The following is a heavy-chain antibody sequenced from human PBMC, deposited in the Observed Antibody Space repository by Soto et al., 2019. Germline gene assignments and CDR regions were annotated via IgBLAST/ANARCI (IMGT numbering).Heavy chain of an antibody. V-gene: IGHV3-48*02. Sequence: GWSLRLSCAASGFTFSTYAMNLVRQAPGKRLQWVSYISSSGTTIYYADSVKGRFTISRDNAKNSLYLQMNSLRDEDTALYYCLCPGHMDVWGRGTTVTV. CDR3: LCPGHMDV. CDR2: ISSSGTTI. CDR1: GFTFSTYA. J-gene: IGHJ6*02.